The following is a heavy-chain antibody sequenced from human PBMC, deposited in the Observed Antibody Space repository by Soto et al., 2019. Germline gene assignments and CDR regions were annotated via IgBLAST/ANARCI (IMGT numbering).Heavy chain of an antibody. V-gene: IGHV3-23*01. CDR3: AKASSSCYLGGAFDI. CDR2: ISGSAGST. D-gene: IGHD2-15*01. J-gene: IGHJ3*02. CDR1: GLTFSSYA. Sequence: EVQLLESGGGLVQPGGSLRLSCAASGLTFSSYAMSWVGQAQGKGLEWVSAISGSAGSTYYADSLKGRVTISRDNSKNTLYLQMSSLRAEDTAVYYCAKASSSCYLGGAFDIWGQGTMVTVSS.